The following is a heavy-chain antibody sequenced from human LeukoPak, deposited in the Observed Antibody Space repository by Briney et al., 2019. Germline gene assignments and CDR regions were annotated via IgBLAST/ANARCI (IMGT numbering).Heavy chain of an antibody. CDR1: GDSLSSQY. V-gene: IGHV4-59*08. CDR3: ARNVGWYAHDI. J-gene: IGHJ4*02. Sequence: PSETLSLTCTVSGDSLSSQYWSWIRQPPGKGLEWIGYIYGSGSTNYDPSLKSRVSISEDTSKNHFSLKLTSVTAADTAVYYCARNVGWYAHDIRGQGTLVTVSS. D-gene: IGHD6-19*01. CDR2: IYGSGST.